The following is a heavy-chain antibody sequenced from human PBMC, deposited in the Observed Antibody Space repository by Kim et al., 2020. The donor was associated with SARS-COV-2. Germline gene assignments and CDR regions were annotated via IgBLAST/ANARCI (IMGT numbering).Heavy chain of an antibody. CDR2: SYYSGST. J-gene: IGHJ4*02. V-gene: IGHV4-31*03. Sequence: SETLSLTCTVSGGSISSGGNYWSRIRQHPGKGLEWIGYSYYSGSTYYNPSLKSRVTISVDTSKNQFSLKLTSVTAADTAVYYCAKGRGPGYSWYSGVPMFDYWGQGTLVTVSS. CDR3: AKGRGPGYSWYSGVPMFDY. CDR1: GGSISSGGNY. D-gene: IGHD6-13*01.